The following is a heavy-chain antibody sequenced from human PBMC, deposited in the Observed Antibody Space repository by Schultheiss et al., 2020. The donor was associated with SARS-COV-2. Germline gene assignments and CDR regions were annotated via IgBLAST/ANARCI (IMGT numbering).Heavy chain of an antibody. V-gene: IGHV4-30-4*07. CDR1: GGSISSGGYS. D-gene: IGHD3-10*01. Sequence: SQTLSLTCTVSGGSISSGGYSWSWIRQPPGKGLEWIGYIYYSGSTYYNPSLKSRVTISVDTSKNQFSLKLSSVTAADTAVYYCARDSNYYGSGSPRWGQGTLVTVSS. CDR2: IYYSGST. CDR3: ARDSNYYGSGSPR. J-gene: IGHJ4*02.